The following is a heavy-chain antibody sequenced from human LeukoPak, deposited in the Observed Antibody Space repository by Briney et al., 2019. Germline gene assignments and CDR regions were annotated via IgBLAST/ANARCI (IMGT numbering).Heavy chain of an antibody. D-gene: IGHD3-10*01. CDR2: ISAYNGNT. V-gene: IGHV1-18*01. CDR1: GYTFTSYG. Sequence: ASVKVSCKASGYTFTSYGISWVRQAPGQGLEWVGWISAYNGNTNYAQKLQGRVTMTTDTSTSTAYMELRSLRSDDTAVYYCARAMVRGVIYYYYMDVWGKGTTVTVSS. J-gene: IGHJ6*03. CDR3: ARAMVRGVIYYYYMDV.